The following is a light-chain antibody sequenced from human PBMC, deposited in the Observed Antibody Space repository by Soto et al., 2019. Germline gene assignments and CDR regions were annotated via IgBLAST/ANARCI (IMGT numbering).Light chain of an antibody. CDR1: QSVSSN. J-gene: IGKJ1*01. Sequence: EIVMTQSPATLSVSPGERATLSCRASQSVSSNLAWYQQKPGQAPRLLIYGASTRATGLPAKFSGSGSGTEFTLTISSLQSEDFAVYYCQQYNTWPQTFGQGTKVEIK. V-gene: IGKV3-15*01. CDR2: GAS. CDR3: QQYNTWPQT.